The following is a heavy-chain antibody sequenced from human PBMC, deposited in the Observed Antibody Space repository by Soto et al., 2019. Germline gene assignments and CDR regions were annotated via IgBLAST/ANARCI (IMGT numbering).Heavy chain of an antibody. V-gene: IGHV1-69*13. CDR2: IIPIFGTA. CDR3: ARDRGSGYSYGDPYYYYSGMDV. CDR1: GVTFSSYA. Sequence: GASVKVSCKASGVTFSSYAISWVRQATGQGLEWMGGIIPIFGTANYAQKFQGRVTITADESTSTAYMELSSLRSEDTAVYYCARDRGSGYSYGDPYYYYSGMDVWGQGTTVTVSS. J-gene: IGHJ6*02. D-gene: IGHD5-18*01.